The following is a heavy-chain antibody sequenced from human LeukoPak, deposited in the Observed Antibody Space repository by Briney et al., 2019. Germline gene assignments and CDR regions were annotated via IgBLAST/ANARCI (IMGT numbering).Heavy chain of an antibody. Sequence: GGSLRLSCAASGFTFSSYWMSWVRQAPGTGLEWVANIKQDGSEKYYVDSVKGRFTISRDNAKNSLYLQMNSLRAEDTAVYYCARGRYCSSTSCQGYDYWGQGTLVTVSS. CDR2: IKQDGSEK. V-gene: IGHV3-7*01. CDR1: GFTFSSYW. D-gene: IGHD2-2*01. CDR3: ARGRYCSSTSCQGYDY. J-gene: IGHJ4*02.